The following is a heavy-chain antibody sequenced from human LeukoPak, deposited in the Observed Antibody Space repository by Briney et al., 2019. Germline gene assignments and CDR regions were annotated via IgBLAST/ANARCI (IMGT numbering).Heavy chain of an antibody. V-gene: IGHV3-9*01. CDR2: ISWNSGSI. CDR3: SRDDDRPGSSNFDY. Sequence: GGSLRLSCAASGFTFDDYAMHWVRQAPGKGLEWVSGISWNSGSIGYADSVKGRFTISRDNSKNTLYLQMNSLKAEDTAVYYCSRDDDRPGSSNFDYWGQGTLVTVSS. J-gene: IGHJ4*02. CDR1: GFTFDDYA. D-gene: IGHD3-10*01.